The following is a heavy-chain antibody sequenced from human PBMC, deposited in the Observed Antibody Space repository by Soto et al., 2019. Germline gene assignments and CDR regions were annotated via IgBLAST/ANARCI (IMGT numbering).Heavy chain of an antibody. CDR3: ARRIAAAGTFYYYYMDV. Sequence: ASETLSLTCTVSGGSISSYYWGWIRQPPGKGLEWIGYIYYSGSTNYNPSLKSRVTISVDTSKNQFSLKLSSVTAADTAVYYCARRIAAAGTFYYYYMDVWGKGTTVTVSS. CDR1: GGSISSYY. CDR2: IYYSGST. J-gene: IGHJ6*03. V-gene: IGHV4-59*01. D-gene: IGHD6-13*01.